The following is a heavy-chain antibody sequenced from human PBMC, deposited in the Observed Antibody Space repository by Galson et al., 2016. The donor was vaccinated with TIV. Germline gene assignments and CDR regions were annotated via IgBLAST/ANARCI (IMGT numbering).Heavy chain of an antibody. CDR3: ARDIFTYYGMDV. D-gene: IGHD2-15*01. Sequence: SLRLSCAASGFTFSSYTMTWVRQAPGKGLEWVSSIRSSSSYKSYADSVKGRFTISRDNAKNSLYLQMNSLRAEDTAVYYCARDIFTYYGMDVWGQGTTVTVSS. CDR2: IRSSSSYK. CDR1: GFTFSSYT. V-gene: IGHV3-21*01. J-gene: IGHJ6*02.